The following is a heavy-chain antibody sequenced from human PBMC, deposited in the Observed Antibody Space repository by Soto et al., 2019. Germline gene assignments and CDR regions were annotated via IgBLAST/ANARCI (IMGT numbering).Heavy chain of an antibody. CDR2: IYNSGTT. V-gene: IGHV4-61*01. D-gene: IGHD3-22*01. Sequence: PSETLSLTCTVSGGSARSGNYYWTWIRQPPAKGLEWIGHIYNSGTTNYNPSLKSRVTISVDTSKSQFSLKLSSVTAADTAVYYCARNYYDSSDRDYLDYWGQGTPVTVSS. CDR1: GGSARSGNYY. CDR3: ARNYYDSSDRDYLDY. J-gene: IGHJ4*02.